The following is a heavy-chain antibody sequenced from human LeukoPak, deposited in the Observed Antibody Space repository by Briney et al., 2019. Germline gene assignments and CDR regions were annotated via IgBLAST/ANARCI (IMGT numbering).Heavy chain of an antibody. V-gene: IGHV3-20*01. Sequence: GGSLRLSCAASGFTFDDYGMTWVRQAPGKGLEWVSALNWNGVNTAYADSVKGRFTISRDNAKNSLYLQMSSLRAEDTALYHCARVHRYSSSWDSFDYWGQGILVTVSS. D-gene: IGHD6-13*01. J-gene: IGHJ4*02. CDR1: GFTFDDYG. CDR3: ARVHRYSSSWDSFDY. CDR2: LNWNGVNT.